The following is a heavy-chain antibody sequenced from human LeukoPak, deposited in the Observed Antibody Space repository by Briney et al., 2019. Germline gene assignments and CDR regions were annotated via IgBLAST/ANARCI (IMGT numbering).Heavy chain of an antibody. J-gene: IGHJ4*02. D-gene: IGHD6-13*01. V-gene: IGHV3-7*01. Sequence: GGPLRLSGAASGFTFSSYWMSRVRQAPGKGLEWVANIKQDGSEKYYVDSVKGRFTISRHNSKNSLYLQMNSLGAEDTDVYYCARLPGIATIDYWAQGTLVTVSS. CDR3: ARLPGIATIDY. CDR1: GFTFSSYW. CDR2: IKQDGSEK.